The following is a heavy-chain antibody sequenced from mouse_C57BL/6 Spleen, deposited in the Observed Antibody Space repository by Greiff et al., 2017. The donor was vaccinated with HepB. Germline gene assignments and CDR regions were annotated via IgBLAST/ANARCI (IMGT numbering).Heavy chain of an antibody. Sequence: VQLQQPGAELVRPGTSVKLSCKASGYTFTSYWLHWVKQRPGQGLEWIGVIDPSDSYTNYNQKFKGKATLTVDTSSSTAYMQLSSLTSEDSAVYYCARGLGRDFDYGGQGTTLTVSS. D-gene: IGHD4-1*01. V-gene: IGHV1-59*01. CDR3: ARGLGRDFDY. J-gene: IGHJ2*01. CDR2: IDPSDSYT. CDR1: GYTFTSYW.